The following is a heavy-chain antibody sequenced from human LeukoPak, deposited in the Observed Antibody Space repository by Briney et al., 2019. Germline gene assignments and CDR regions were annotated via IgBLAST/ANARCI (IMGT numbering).Heavy chain of an antibody. CDR3: ARMGGRITMVRGAIKGGYGY. D-gene: IGHD3-10*01. CDR2: INHSGST. V-gene: IGHV4-34*01. J-gene: IGHJ4*02. Sequence: SETLSLTCAVYGGSFSGYYWSWIRQPPGKGLEWIGEINHSGSTNYNPSLKSRVTISVDTSKNQFSLKLSSVTAADTAVYYCARMGGRITMVRGAIKGGYGYWGQGTLVTVSS. CDR1: GGSFSGYY.